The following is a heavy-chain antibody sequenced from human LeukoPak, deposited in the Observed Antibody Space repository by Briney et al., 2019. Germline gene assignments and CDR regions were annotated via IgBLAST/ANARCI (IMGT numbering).Heavy chain of an antibody. CDR2: IYYSGST. Sequence: PSETLSLTCTVSGGSISSYYWSWIRQPPGKGLEWIGYIYYSGSTNYNPSLKSRVTISVDTSKNQFSLKLSSVTAADTAVYYCARVDSSGYHLDYWGQGTLVTVSS. CDR1: GGSISSYY. D-gene: IGHD3-22*01. CDR3: ARVDSSGYHLDY. J-gene: IGHJ4*02. V-gene: IGHV4-59*01.